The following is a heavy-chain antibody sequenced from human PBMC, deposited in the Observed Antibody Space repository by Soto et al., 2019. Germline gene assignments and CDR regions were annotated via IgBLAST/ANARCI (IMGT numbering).Heavy chain of an antibody. J-gene: IGHJ1*01. Sequence: QVQLVQSGAEVKKPGASGKVYCKASGYTFTSYDINWVRQATGQGLEWMGWMNPNSGNTGYAQKFQGRVTMTSNTAISTAYMERSSLRSEDTAVYYCAIGLGSSGWYTDPHSEYCQQWVQGTLVTVS. CDR3: AIGLGSSGWYTDPHSEYCQQ. CDR1: GYTFTSYD. D-gene: IGHD6-19*01. V-gene: IGHV1-8*01. CDR2: MNPNSGNT.